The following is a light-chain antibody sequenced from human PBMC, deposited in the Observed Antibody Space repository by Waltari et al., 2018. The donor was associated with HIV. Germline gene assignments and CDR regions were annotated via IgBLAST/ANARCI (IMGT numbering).Light chain of an antibody. V-gene: IGLV2-8*01. J-gene: IGLJ2*01. CDR1: SSDIGAYYF. CDR3: SSYGDSLKVL. Sequence: QSALTQPPSASGSLGQSVTISCTGSSSDIGAYYFVSWFQQHPHSAPKLLLYEVTRRPSTASDRFSGSRSGNTAFLTVAGLQPDDEATYFCSSYGDSLKVLFGGGTNVTVL. CDR2: EVT.